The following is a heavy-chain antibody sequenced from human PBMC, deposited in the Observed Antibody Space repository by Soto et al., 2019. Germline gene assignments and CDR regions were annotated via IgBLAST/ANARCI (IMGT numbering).Heavy chain of an antibody. V-gene: IGHV3-74*01. Sequence: GGSLRLSCAASGFTFSSYWMHWVRQAPGKGLVWVSRIKSDGSSTNYADSVKGRFTISRDNAKNTLYLQMNSLKAEDTAVYYCVRGASSGYRIDYWGQGTLVTVSS. CDR1: GFTFSSYW. CDR3: VRGASSGYRIDY. CDR2: IKSDGSST. D-gene: IGHD3-22*01. J-gene: IGHJ4*02.